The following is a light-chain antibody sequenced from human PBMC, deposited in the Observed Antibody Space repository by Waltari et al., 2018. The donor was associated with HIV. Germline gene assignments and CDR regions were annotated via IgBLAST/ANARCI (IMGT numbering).Light chain of an antibody. CDR1: QSADKY. CDR3: QAWDSSTGVV. V-gene: IGLV3-1*01. Sequence: SYELPQPPSVSVSPGQTARITCSGDQSADKYACWYQQKTGQSPVLVIYQDSKRPSGIPERFSGSISGNTATLTISGTQAMDEADYYCQAWDSSTGVVFGGGTKLTVL. J-gene: IGLJ2*01. CDR2: QDS.